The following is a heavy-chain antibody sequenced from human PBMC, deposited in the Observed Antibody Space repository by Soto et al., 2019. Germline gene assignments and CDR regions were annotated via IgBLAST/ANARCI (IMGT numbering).Heavy chain of an antibody. CDR3: ARGFTVVVVAATQNWFDP. D-gene: IGHD2-15*01. CDR2: INHSGST. J-gene: IGHJ5*02. CDR1: GGSFSGYY. V-gene: IGHV4-34*01. Sequence: SETLSLTCAVYGGSFSGYYWSWIRQPPGKGLEWIGEINHSGSTNYNPSLKSRVTISVDTSKNQFSLKLSSVAAADTAVYYCARGFTVVVVAATQNWFDPWGQGTLVTVSS.